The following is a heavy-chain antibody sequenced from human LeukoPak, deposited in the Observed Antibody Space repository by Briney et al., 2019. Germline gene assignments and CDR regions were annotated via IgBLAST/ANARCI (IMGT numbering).Heavy chain of an antibody. Sequence: SETLSLTCAVYGGSFSGYHWSWIRQPPGKGLEWIGEINHSGSTNYNPSLKSRVTISVDTSKNQFSLKLSSVTAADTAVYYCARGRGSSSWYRLKNNWFDPWGQGTLVTVSS. V-gene: IGHV4-34*01. J-gene: IGHJ5*02. D-gene: IGHD6-13*01. CDR1: GGSFSGYH. CDR3: ARGRGSSSWYRLKNNWFDP. CDR2: INHSGST.